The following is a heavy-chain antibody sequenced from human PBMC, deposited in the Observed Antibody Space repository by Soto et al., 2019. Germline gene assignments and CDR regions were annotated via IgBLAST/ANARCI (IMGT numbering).Heavy chain of an antibody. CDR3: ARAGRTYYYDSSGYYYWFDP. CDR2: MNPNSGNT. J-gene: IGHJ5*02. D-gene: IGHD3-22*01. Sequence: QVQLVQSGAEVKKPGASVKVSCKASGYTFTSYDINWVRQATGQGLEWMGWMNPNSGNTGYAQKFQGRVTMTRNTSISTAYMELSSLRSEDTAVYYCARAGRTYYYDSSGYYYWFDPWGQGTLVTASS. CDR1: GYTFTSYD. V-gene: IGHV1-8*01.